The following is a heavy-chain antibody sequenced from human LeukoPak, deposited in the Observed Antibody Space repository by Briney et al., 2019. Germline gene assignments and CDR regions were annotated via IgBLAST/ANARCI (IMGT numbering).Heavy chain of an antibody. Sequence: ASVKVSCKASGYTFTSYAMHWVRQAPGQRLEWMGWINAGNGNTKYSQEFQGRVTITRDTSASTAYMELSSLRSEDMAVYYCARALTLQLELDYWGQGTLVTVSS. CDR3: ARALTLQLELDY. CDR2: INAGNGNT. D-gene: IGHD1-1*01. V-gene: IGHV1-3*03. J-gene: IGHJ4*02. CDR1: GYTFTSYA.